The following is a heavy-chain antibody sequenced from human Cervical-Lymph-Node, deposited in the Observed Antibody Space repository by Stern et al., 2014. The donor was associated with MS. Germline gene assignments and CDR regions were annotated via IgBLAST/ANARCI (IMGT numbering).Heavy chain of an antibody. D-gene: IGHD6-19*01. Sequence: VQLVESGGGVVQPGTPLRLSCAASGFSLSNYAVHWVRQAPGKGLEWVSLISLDGGDAYYADSVKGRFTVSRDPSKNTLHLQMNSLTGDDTAVYYCAKERRPHDSSGYHAEFDYWGQGVLVTVSS. CDR2: ISLDGGDA. V-gene: IGHV3-30*04. CDR1: GFSLSNYA. J-gene: IGHJ4*02. CDR3: AKERRPHDSSGYHAEFDY.